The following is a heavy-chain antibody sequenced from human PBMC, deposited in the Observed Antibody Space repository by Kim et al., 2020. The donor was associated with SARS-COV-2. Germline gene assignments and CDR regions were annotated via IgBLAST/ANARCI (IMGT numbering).Heavy chain of an antibody. CDR2: INPNSGGT. CDR1: GYTFTGYY. V-gene: IGHV1-2*02. J-gene: IGHJ4*02. D-gene: IGHD3-10*01. Sequence: ASVKVSCKASGYTFTGYYMHWVRQAPGQGLEWMGWINPNSGGTNYAQKFQGRVTMTRDTSISTAYMELRRLRSDDTAVYYCATERGIYGSGSYGLFDYWGQGTLVTVSS. CDR3: ATERGIYGSGSYGLFDY.